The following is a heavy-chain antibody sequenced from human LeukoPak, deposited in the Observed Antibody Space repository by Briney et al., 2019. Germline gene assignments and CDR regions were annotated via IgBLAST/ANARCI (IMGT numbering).Heavy chain of an antibody. CDR2: ITGNGRDT. CDR1: GFTFSSYA. J-gene: IGHJ4*02. D-gene: IGHD4/OR15-4a*01. V-gene: IGHV3-23*01. Sequence: GGSLRLSCAASGFTFSSYAINWVRQAPGKRLEWVSSITGNGRDTYYADSVKGRFTISRDNSKNTLYLQMNSLRAEDTAVYYCARQAGAYSHPYDYWGQGTLVTVSS. CDR3: ARQAGAYSHPYDY.